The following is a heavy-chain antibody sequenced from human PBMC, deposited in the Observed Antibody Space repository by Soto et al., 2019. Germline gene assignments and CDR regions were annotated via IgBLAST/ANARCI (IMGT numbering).Heavy chain of an antibody. CDR1: GVTLGNYW. J-gene: IGHJ4*02. V-gene: IGHV3-74*01. D-gene: IGHD1-1*01. CDR2: INDYGTTI. CDR3: ARGGLEPFDY. Sequence: GGALKLSCAASGVTLGNYWRHWVRQAPGKGLVWVSRINDYGTTIDYAESVEGRFIISRDDAKSEVYLQMNNLRAEDSAVYYCARGGLEPFDYWGQGALVTVYS.